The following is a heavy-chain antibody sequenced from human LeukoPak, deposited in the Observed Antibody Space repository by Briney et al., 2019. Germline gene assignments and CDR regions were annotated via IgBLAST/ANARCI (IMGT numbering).Heavy chain of an antibody. CDR1: GFTFSSFA. CDR3: AKRGGLPPLDYYYYYMDV. D-gene: IGHD2-21*02. V-gene: IGHV3-23*01. J-gene: IGHJ6*03. Sequence: GGSLRLSCAASGFTFSSFAMSWVCQAPGKGLEWVSGISGSGGNTYYADSLKGRLTISRDNSKNTLYLQMKSLRAEDTAVYYCAKRGGLPPLDYYYYYMDVWGKGTTVTVSS. CDR2: ISGSGGNT.